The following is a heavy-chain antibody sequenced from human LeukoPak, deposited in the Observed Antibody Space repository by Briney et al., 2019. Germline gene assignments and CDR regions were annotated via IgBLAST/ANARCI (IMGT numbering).Heavy chain of an antibody. Sequence: ASVKVSCKASGYTFTGYYMHWVRQAPGQGLEWMGWINPNSGGTNYAQKFQGRVTMTRDTSISTAYMELSSLRSEDTAVYYCARAGGYCGRISCPYYFDYWGQGTLVTVSS. V-gene: IGHV1-2*02. CDR3: ARAGGYCGRISCPYYFDY. D-gene: IGHD2-15*01. CDR2: INPNSGGT. CDR1: GYTFTGYY. J-gene: IGHJ4*02.